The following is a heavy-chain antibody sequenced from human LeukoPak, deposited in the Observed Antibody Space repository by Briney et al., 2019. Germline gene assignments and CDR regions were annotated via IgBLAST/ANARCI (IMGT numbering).Heavy chain of an antibody. CDR1: GGSISGDY. CDR3: ARVPYYYDSSGYYWYFDL. Sequence: KPSETLSLTCTVSGGSISGDYWSWIRQPPGKGLEWIGYIFYVGSTNYNPSLKSRVTISVDTSKNQFSLKLSSVTAADTAVYYCARVPYYYDSSGYYWYFDLWGRGTLVTVSS. V-gene: IGHV4-59*01. D-gene: IGHD3-22*01. CDR2: IFYVGST. J-gene: IGHJ2*01.